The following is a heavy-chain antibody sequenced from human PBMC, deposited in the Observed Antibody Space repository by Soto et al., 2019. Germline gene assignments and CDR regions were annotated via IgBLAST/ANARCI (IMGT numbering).Heavy chain of an antibody. Sequence: QVQLVQSGAEMKKPGSSVKVSGQSSGGTFNTYAMNWVRQAPGQGPEWMGDISPMFGAANYAPKFQGRVTITADESTGTSYMQLSSLTSEDTALYSCAREVQVHTPAFVYWGQGTLVTVSS. CDR1: GGTFNTYA. CDR2: ISPMFGAA. D-gene: IGHD3-10*01. CDR3: AREVQVHTPAFVY. J-gene: IGHJ4*02. V-gene: IGHV1-69*19.